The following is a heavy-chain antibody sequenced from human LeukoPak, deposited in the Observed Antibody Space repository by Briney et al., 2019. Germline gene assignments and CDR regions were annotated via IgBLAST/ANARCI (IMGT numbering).Heavy chain of an antibody. Sequence: GGSLRLSCAASGFIFRNYGMHWVRQAPGKGLEWVSSISSSSSYIYYADSVKGRFTISRDNAKNSLYLQMNSLRAEDTAVYYCARDPNGDYIGAFDMWGPGTMVTVSS. CDR1: GFIFRNYG. V-gene: IGHV3-21*04. J-gene: IGHJ3*02. CDR3: ARDPNGDYIGAFDM. CDR2: ISSSSSYI. D-gene: IGHD4-17*01.